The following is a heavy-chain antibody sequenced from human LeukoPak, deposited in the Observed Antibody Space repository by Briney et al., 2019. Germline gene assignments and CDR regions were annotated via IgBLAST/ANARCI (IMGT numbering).Heavy chain of an antibody. CDR1: GFTFSSYT. V-gene: IGHV3-33*01. D-gene: IGHD5-18*01. Sequence: GGSLRLSCAASGFTFSSYTMHWVRRAPGKGLEWVALILYDGSNKYYADSVKGRFTISRDNSHNTLYLQMNSLRAEDTALYYCARDRGYTNAHPLDYWGQGTLVTVSS. J-gene: IGHJ4*02. CDR3: ARDRGYTNAHPLDY. CDR2: ILYDGSNK.